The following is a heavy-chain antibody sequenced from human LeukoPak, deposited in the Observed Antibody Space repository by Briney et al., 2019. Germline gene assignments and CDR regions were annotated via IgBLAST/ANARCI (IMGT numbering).Heavy chain of an antibody. CDR1: GGSISNKY. V-gene: IGHV4-59*01. D-gene: IGHD6-6*01. CDR2: IYYSGST. CDR3: AREWGVEARPGYMDG. Sequence: SETLSLTCTVSGGSISNKYWSWIRQPPGKGLEWIGYIYYSGSTNYNPSLKSRVTILVDTSKNQFSLKLSSVTAADTAVYFCAREWGVEARPGYMDGWGKGTTVTLSS. J-gene: IGHJ6*03.